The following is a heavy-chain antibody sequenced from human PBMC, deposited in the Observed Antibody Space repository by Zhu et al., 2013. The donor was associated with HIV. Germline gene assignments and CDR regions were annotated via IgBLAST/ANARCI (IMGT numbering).Heavy chain of an antibody. D-gene: IGHD2-21*02. CDR2: IIPMLDLT. Sequence: QVQLVQSGAEVKRPGSSVNVSCKASGGRFRSFAFGWVRQAPGQGLEWMGGIIPMLDLTNYAQKFQGRVTISADESTNTAYMDLSSLRFEDTAVYYCARTPYCGGDCYLHYFDSWGQGTLVTVSS. J-gene: IGHJ4*02. CDR3: ARTPYCGGDCYLHYFDS. CDR1: GGRFRSFA. V-gene: IGHV1-69*01.